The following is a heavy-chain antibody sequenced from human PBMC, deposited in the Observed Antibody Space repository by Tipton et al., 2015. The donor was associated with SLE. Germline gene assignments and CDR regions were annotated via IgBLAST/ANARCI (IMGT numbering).Heavy chain of an antibody. J-gene: IGHJ4*02. CDR3: ARGLIAARFDY. CDR2: IYTSGST. CDR1: GDSISSGSYY. Sequence: TLSLTCTVSGDSISSGSYYWSWIRQPAGKGLEWIGRIYTSGSTNYNPSLKSRVTISVDTSKNQFSLKLSSVTAADTAVYYCARGLIAARFDYWGQGTLVTVSS. D-gene: IGHD6-6*01. V-gene: IGHV4-61*02.